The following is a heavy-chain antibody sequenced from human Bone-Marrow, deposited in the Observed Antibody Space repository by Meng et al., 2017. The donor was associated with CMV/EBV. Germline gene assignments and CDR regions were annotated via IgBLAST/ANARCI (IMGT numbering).Heavy chain of an antibody. V-gene: IGHV4-61*01. CDR2: VFNSGST. J-gene: IGHJ6*02. CDR3: GQGSARYYYGVDV. Sequence: SGGSVSSGNDYWSWIRQPPGKGLEWIGYVFNSGSTNYNPSLKSRLTISIDTSKNQFSLKLNSVTAADTAVYYCGQGSARYYYGVDVWGQGTTVTVSS. CDR1: GGSVSSGNDY. D-gene: IGHD2-15*01.